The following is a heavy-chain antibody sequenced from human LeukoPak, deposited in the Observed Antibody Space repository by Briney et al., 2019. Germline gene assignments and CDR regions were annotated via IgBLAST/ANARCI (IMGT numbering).Heavy chain of an antibody. Sequence: PGGSLRLSCAASGFTVSSNYMSWVRQAPGKGLEWVSVIYSGGSTYYADSVKGRFTISRDNSKNTLYLQMNSLRAEDTAVYYCAKDYGWQWLFSYYMDVWGKGTTVTISS. CDR1: GFTVSSNY. V-gene: IGHV3-53*01. CDR2: IYSGGST. CDR3: AKDYGWQWLFSYYMDV. J-gene: IGHJ6*03. D-gene: IGHD6-19*01.